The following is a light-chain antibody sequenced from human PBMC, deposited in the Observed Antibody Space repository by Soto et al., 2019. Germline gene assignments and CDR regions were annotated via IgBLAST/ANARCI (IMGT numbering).Light chain of an antibody. CDR2: AAS. CDR3: QQANSLPLT. J-gene: IGKJ4*01. CDR1: QAISSW. V-gene: IGKV1-12*01. Sequence: DIQMTQSPSSVSASVGDRVTITCRASQAISSWLAWYQQKPGKAPKLLISAASSLRSEVPSRFSGSGSGTDFTLTIISLQPEEFATYYCQQANSLPLTFGGGTKVEIK.